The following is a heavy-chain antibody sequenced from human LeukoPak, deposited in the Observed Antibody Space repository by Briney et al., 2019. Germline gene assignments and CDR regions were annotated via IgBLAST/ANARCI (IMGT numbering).Heavy chain of an antibody. Sequence: ASVKVSCKASGYTFTGYYMHWVRKAPRQGLEWIGWINPNSGGTNYAQKFQGRVTMTRDTSISTAYMELSRLRSDDTAVYYCARESIVRRWIQLFWGQGTLVTVSS. J-gene: IGHJ1*01. CDR3: ARESIVRRWIQLF. CDR2: INPNSGGT. D-gene: IGHD5-18*01. CDR1: GYTFTGYY. V-gene: IGHV1-2*02.